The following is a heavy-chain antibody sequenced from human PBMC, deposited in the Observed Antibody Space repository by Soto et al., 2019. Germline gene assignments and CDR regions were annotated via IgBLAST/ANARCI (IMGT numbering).Heavy chain of an antibody. CDR2: ISYDGSNK. Sequence: GGSLRLSCAASGFTFSSYGMHWVRQAPGKGLEWVAVISYDGSNKYYADSVKGRFTISRDNSKNTLYLQMNSLRAEDTAVYYCAKGGLDYYDSSGYPEYFQ. V-gene: IGHV3-30*18. CDR1: GFTFSSYG. CDR3: AKGGLDYYDSSGYPEYFQ. J-gene: IGHJ1*01. D-gene: IGHD3-22*01.